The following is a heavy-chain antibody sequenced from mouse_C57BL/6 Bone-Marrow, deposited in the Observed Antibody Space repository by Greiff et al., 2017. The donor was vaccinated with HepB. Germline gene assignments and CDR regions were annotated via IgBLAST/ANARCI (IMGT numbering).Heavy chain of an antibody. CDR2: IYPRSGNT. Sequence: VHLEESGAELVRPGASVKMSCKASGYTFTSYGISWVKQRTGQGLEWIGEIYPRSGNTDYNEKFKGKATLTADKSSSTAYMELRSLTSEDSAVYFCARSPYYGSPMDYWGQGTTVTVSS. CDR3: ARSPYYGSPMDY. D-gene: IGHD2-9*01. V-gene: IGHV1-81*01. CDR1: GYTFTSYG. J-gene: IGHJ4*01.